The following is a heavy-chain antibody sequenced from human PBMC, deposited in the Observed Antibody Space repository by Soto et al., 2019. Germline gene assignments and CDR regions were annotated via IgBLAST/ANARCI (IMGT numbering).Heavy chain of an antibody. D-gene: IGHD4-4*01. Sequence: ASVKVSCKASGYTFTSSDIHWVRQATGQGLEWMGWMNPNSGNIGYAQKFRGRVTMTRNSSIRTAYMELTSLGSEETAVYFCARGRDTVIVDYWGQGTLVTVSS. J-gene: IGHJ4*02. CDR3: ARGRDTVIVDY. V-gene: IGHV1-8*01. CDR1: GYTFTSSD. CDR2: MNPNSGNI.